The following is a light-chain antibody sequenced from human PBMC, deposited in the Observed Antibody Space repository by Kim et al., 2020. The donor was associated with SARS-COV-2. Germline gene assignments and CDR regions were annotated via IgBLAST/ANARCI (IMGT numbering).Light chain of an antibody. Sequence: DIQLTQSPSSVSASVGDRVTITCRASQDIYTWLAWYQQKPGKAPKLLISGASTLQPGVPPRFSASGSGTDFTLTISRLQPEDFATYFCQELSTFPLTFGGGTKVDIK. CDR2: GAS. V-gene: IGKV1-12*01. CDR1: QDIYTW. J-gene: IGKJ4*01. CDR3: QELSTFPLT.